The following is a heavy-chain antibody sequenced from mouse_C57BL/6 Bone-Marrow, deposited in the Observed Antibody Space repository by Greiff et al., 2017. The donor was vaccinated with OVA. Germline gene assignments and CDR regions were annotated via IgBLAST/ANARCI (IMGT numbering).Heavy chain of an antibody. CDR2: INPSTGGT. CDR3: ARGGYYSNDEAY. J-gene: IGHJ3*01. Sequence: VQLQQSGPELVKPGASVKISCKASGYSFTGYYMNWVKQSPEKSLEWIGEINPSTGGTTYNQKFKAKATLTVDKSSSTAYMQLKSLTSEDSAVYYCARGGYYSNDEAYWGQGTLVTVSA. V-gene: IGHV1-42*01. D-gene: IGHD2-12*01. CDR1: GYSFTGYY.